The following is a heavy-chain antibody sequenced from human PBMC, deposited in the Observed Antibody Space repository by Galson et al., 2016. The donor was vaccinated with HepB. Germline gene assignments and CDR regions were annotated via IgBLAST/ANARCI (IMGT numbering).Heavy chain of an antibody. V-gene: IGHV3-74*01. Sequence: SLRLSCAASGFTFSSYWMHWVRQAPGKGLVWVSGINSDGSNTTYADSVKGRFTISRDSAKNTLYLKMNSLRAEDTAVYYCARVQWLDEFYFDYWGQGTLVAVSS. J-gene: IGHJ4*02. CDR1: GFTFSSYW. CDR2: INSDGSNT. CDR3: ARVQWLDEFYFDY. D-gene: IGHD6-19*01.